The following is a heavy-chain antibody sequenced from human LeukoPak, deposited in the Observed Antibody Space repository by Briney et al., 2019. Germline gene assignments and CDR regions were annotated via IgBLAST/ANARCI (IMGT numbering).Heavy chain of an antibody. CDR2: ISWNSGII. J-gene: IGHJ4*02. CDR3: AKGPNGLRLGDLSHPYAY. Sequence: GGSLRLSCAASGFSFDDYAMYWVRQAPGRGLEWVSGISWNSGIIGYADSVKGRFTVSRDNAKNSLYLQMNSLRPEDTALYYCAKGPNGLRLGDLSHPYAYWGQGTLVTVSS. CDR1: GFSFDDYA. V-gene: IGHV3-9*01. D-gene: IGHD3-16*02.